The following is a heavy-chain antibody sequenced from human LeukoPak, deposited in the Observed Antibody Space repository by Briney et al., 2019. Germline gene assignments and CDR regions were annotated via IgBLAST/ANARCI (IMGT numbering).Heavy chain of an antibody. CDR2: INPSGGST. Sequence: GASVKVSCKASGYTFTGYYMHWVRQAPGQGLEWMGIINPSGGSTSYAQKFQGRVTMTRDTSTSTVYMELSSLRSEDTAVYYCARAPPPSGWYRIYRFWFDPWGQGTLVTVSS. J-gene: IGHJ5*02. D-gene: IGHD6-19*01. CDR3: ARAPPPSGWYRIYRFWFDP. CDR1: GYTFTGYY. V-gene: IGHV1-46*01.